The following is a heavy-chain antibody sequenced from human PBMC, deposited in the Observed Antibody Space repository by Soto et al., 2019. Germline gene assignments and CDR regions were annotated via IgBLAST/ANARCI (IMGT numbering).Heavy chain of an antibody. Sequence: SETLSLTCTVSGGSISSGGYYCSWIRQHPGKGLEWIGYIYYSGSTYYNPSLKSRVTISVDTSKNQFSLKLSSVTAADTAVYYCARVPYGDYVYYFDYWGQGTLVTVSS. D-gene: IGHD4-17*01. CDR1: GGSISSGGYY. CDR3: ARVPYGDYVYYFDY. V-gene: IGHV4-31*03. J-gene: IGHJ4*02. CDR2: IYYSGST.